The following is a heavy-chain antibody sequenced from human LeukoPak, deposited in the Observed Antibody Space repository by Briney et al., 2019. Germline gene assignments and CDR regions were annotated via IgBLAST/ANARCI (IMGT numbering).Heavy chain of an antibody. CDR1: GFTFSSYG. CDR2: IWYDGSNK. V-gene: IGHV3-33*01. CDR3: ARASYYYDSSGYSSLNDY. Sequence: GGSLRLSCAASGFTFSSYGMHWVRQAPGKGLEWGAVIWYDGSNKYYADSVKGRFTISRDNSKNTLYLQMNSLRAEDTAVYYCARASYYYDSSGYSSLNDYWGQGTLVTVSS. J-gene: IGHJ4*02. D-gene: IGHD3-22*01.